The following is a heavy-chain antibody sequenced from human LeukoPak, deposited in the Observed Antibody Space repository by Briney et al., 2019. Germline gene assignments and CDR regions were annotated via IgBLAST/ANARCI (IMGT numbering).Heavy chain of an antibody. V-gene: IGHV3-53*01. CDR3: AKDGLEYSSSSEN. CDR1: GFTVSSNY. J-gene: IGHJ4*02. D-gene: IGHD6-6*01. CDR2: IYSGGST. Sequence: GGSPRLSCAASGFTVSSNYMSWVRQAPGKGLEWVSVIYSGGSTYYADSVKGRFTISRDNSKNTLYLQMNSLRAEDTAVYYCAKDGLEYSSSSENWGQGTLVTVSS.